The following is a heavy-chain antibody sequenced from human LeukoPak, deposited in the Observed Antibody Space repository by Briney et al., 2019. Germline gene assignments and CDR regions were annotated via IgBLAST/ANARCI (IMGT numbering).Heavy chain of an antibody. J-gene: IGHJ4*02. CDR3: ARDPTVMVRGAPFDY. V-gene: IGHV3-11*01. D-gene: IGHD3-10*01. Sequence: GGSLRLSCAASGFTFSDYYMGWIRQAPGKGLEWVSYISSSGSTIYYADSVKGRFTISRDNAKNSLYLQMNSLRAEDTAVYYCARDPTVMVRGAPFDYWGQGTLVTVSS. CDR1: GFTFSDYY. CDR2: ISSSGSTI.